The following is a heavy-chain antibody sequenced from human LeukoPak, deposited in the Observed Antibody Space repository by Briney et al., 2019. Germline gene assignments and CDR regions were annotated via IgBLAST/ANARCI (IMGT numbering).Heavy chain of an antibody. CDR3: AKDYQATST. CDR1: GLTFSIYA. V-gene: IGHV3-23*01. CDR2: ISGSGDST. D-gene: IGHD1-1*01. J-gene: IGHJ5*02. Sequence: GGSLRLSCAASGLTFSIYAMIWVRQAPGKGLEWVSGISGSGDSTYHADSAKGRFTISRDNSKNTLYLQMDSLRAEDTAVYYCAKDYQATSTWGQGTLVTVSS.